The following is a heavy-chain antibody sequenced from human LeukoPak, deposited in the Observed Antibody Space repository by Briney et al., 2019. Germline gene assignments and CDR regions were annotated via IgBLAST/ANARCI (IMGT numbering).Heavy chain of an antibody. D-gene: IGHD2-21*01. V-gene: IGHV3-74*01. CDR1: GFTFSSAW. Sequence: GGSLGLSCAASGFTFSSAWMHWVRQTPGKGLVWVSRINSDGSSTNYADSVKGRFTISRDNAKNMVYLQMNSLRAEDTAIYYCTRDYSYAMAVWGQGTTVTVSS. CDR2: INSDGSST. CDR3: TRDYSYAMAV. J-gene: IGHJ6*02.